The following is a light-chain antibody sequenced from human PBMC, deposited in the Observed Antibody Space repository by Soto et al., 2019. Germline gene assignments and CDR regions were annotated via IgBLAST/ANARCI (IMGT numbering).Light chain of an antibody. V-gene: IGKV3-15*01. J-gene: IGKJ1*01. CDR3: QQYDDWPET. CDR1: QSVSSN. Sequence: EKVMTQSPATLSVSPGERATLSGRASQSVSSNLAWYQQKPGQAPRLLIYDASTRATGIPARFSGSWSGTEFTLTISSLQSEDLAVYYCQQYDDWPETFGQGTKVEIK. CDR2: DAS.